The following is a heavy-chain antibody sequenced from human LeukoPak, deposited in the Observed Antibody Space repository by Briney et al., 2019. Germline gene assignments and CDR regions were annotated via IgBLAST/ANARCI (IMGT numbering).Heavy chain of an antibody. CDR3: ARGEQQLPYDAFDI. Sequence: GGSLRLSCAASGFTVSSNYMNWVRQAPGKGLEWVSSISSSSSYIYYADSVKGRFTISRDNAKNSLYLQMNSLRAEDTAVYYCARGEQQLPYDAFDIWGQGTMVTVSS. V-gene: IGHV3-21*01. D-gene: IGHD6-13*01. CDR1: GFTVSSNY. CDR2: ISSSSSYI. J-gene: IGHJ3*02.